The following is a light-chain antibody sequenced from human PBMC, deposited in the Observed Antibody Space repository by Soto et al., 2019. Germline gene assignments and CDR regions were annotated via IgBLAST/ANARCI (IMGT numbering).Light chain of an antibody. V-gene: IGLV2-23*01. CDR1: SSDVGSYNL. J-gene: IGLJ1*01. CDR3: CSYAGSSLYV. CDR2: EGS. Sequence: QSALTQPASVSGSPGQSITISCTGTSSDVGSYNLVSWYQQHPGKAPKLMIYEGSKRPPGVSNRFSGSKSGNTASLTISGLQAEDEADYYCCSYAGSSLYVFGTGTKLTVL.